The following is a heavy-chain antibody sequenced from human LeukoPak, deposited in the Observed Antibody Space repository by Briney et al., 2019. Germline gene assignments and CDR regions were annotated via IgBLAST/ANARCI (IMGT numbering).Heavy chain of an antibody. CDR3: ARDLPISDSSGYYLDY. V-gene: IGHV3-74*01. D-gene: IGHD3-22*01. Sequence: PGGSLRLSCAASGIIFSSKWIHWVRQAPGKGLEWVSRIDNGGSYTSYADSVKGRFTISRDNAKNTLYLQMNSLRAEDTAVYYCARDLPISDSSGYYLDYWGQGTVVTVSS. CDR1: GIIFSSKW. J-gene: IGHJ4*02. CDR2: IDNGGSYT.